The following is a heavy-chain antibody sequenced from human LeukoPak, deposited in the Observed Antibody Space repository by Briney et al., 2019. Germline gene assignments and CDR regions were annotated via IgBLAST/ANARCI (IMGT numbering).Heavy chain of an antibody. CDR1: GGSFSGYY. CDR2: INHSGST. V-gene: IGHV4-34*01. CDR3: ARGLAYCGGDCP. D-gene: IGHD2-21*02. J-gene: IGHJ5*02. Sequence: PSETLSLTCAVYGGSFSGYYWSWIRQPPGKGLEWIGEINHSGSTNYNSSLKSRVTISVDTSKNQFSLKLSSVTAADTAVYYCARGLAYCGGDCPWGQGTLVTVSS.